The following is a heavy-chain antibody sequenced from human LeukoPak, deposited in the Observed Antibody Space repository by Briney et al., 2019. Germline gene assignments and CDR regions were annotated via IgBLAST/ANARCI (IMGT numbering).Heavy chain of an antibody. D-gene: IGHD3-3*01. Sequence: GESLKISCKGSGYSFTSYWIGWVRQVSGKGLGWVGIFYPGDSDTRYSPSFQGQVTITADKSISTAYLQWSSLKASDTAMYYCARLPASDRIMIFGVVISDHNWFDPWGQGTLVTVSS. CDR3: ARLPASDRIMIFGVVISDHNWFDP. V-gene: IGHV5-51*01. J-gene: IGHJ5*02. CDR2: FYPGDSDT. CDR1: GYSFTSYW.